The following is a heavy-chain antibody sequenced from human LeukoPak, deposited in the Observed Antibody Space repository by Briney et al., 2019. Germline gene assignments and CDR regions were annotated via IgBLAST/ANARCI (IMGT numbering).Heavy chain of an antibody. CDR1: GFTLSSYS. CDR3: AELGITMIGGV. V-gene: IGHV3-48*04. J-gene: IGHJ6*04. Sequence: GGSLRLSCAASGFTLSSYSMDWVRQAPGKGLEWVSYISSSSSTIYYADSVKGRFTISRDNAKNSLYLQMNSLRAEDTAVYYCAELGITMIGGVWGKGTTVTISS. CDR2: ISSSSSTI. D-gene: IGHD3-10*02.